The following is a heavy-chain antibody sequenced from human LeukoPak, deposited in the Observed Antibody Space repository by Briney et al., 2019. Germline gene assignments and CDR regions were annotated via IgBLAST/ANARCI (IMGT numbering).Heavy chain of an antibody. D-gene: IGHD3-16*02. CDR1: GGSIGSYY. Sequence: SETLSLTCTVSGGSIGSYYWSWIRQPPGKGLEWIGYIYYSGSTNYNPSLKSRVTISVDTSKNQFSLKLSSVTAADTAVYYCARGYYDYVWGSYRIHFDYWGQGTLVTVSS. V-gene: IGHV4-59*01. J-gene: IGHJ4*02. CDR3: ARGYYDYVWGSYRIHFDY. CDR2: IYYSGST.